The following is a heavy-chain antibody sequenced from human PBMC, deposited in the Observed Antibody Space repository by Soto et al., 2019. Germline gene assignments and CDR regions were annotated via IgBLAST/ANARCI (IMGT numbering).Heavy chain of an antibody. CDR1: GFTFGDYG. D-gene: IGHD2-2*01. CDR3: PIIYCSTTSCHYYYGMGV. CDR2: IRSQANGGTT. Sequence: GGSLRLSCTAFGFTFGDYGLTWVRQAPGKGLEWVGFIRSQANGGTTEYAASVKGRFTISRDDSKSIAYLQMDSLKTEDTAVYYCPIIYCSTTSCHYYYGMGVWGLGTMVTVSS. V-gene: IGHV3-49*04. J-gene: IGHJ6*02.